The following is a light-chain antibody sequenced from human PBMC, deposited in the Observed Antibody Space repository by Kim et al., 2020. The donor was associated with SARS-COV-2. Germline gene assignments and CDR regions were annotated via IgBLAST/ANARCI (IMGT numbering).Light chain of an antibody. Sequence: DIVLTQSPATLSVSVGDGATLSCRASQSVNSYLAWYQQKPGKAPKLLIYDASNMATGIPSRFSGSGSGTDFTLTISSLEPDDFAVYYCQQRSHWPGTFGQGTKVDIK. V-gene: IGKV3-11*01. CDR1: QSVNSY. CDR3: QQRSHWPGT. J-gene: IGKJ1*01. CDR2: DAS.